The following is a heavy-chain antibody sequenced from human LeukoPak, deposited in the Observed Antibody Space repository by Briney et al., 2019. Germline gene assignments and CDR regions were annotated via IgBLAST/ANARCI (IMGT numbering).Heavy chain of an antibody. CDR1: GFTFSSYA. D-gene: IGHD1-26*01. CDR3: AKGSLISLSDYGMDV. Sequence: PGGSLRLSCAASGFTFSSYAMSWVRQAPGKGLEWASGISWNSGSIGYADSVKGRFTISRDNAKNSLYLQMNSLRAEDTALYYCAKGSLISLSDYGMDVWGQGTTVTVSS. CDR2: ISWNSGSI. J-gene: IGHJ6*02. V-gene: IGHV3-9*01.